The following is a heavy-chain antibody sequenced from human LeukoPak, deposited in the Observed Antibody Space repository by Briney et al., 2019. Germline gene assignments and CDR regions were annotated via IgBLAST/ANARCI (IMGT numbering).Heavy chain of an antibody. CDR2: INHSGST. D-gene: IGHD1-7*01. CDR1: GGSVSGYY. CDR3: ARGGGYKWNYEVYFQH. V-gene: IGHV4-34*01. J-gene: IGHJ1*01. Sequence: SETLSITCAVYGGSVSGYYWSWIRQPPGKGLEWIGEINHSGSTNYNPSLKSRVTISIDTSKNQFSLKLSSVTAADTAVYYCARGGGYKWNYEVYFQHWGQGTLVTVSS.